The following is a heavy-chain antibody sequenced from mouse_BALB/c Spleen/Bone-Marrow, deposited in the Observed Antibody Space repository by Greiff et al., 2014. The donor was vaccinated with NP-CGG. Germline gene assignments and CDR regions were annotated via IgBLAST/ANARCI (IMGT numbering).Heavy chain of an antibody. CDR1: GYTFTNYW. Sequence: QVQLQQSRAELAKPGASVKMSCKTSGYTFTNYWMHWVKQRPGQGLEWIGYIDPNTYYTRYNQKFKDKATLTADKSSSTAYLQLSNLTSEDSAVYYCARYWDAYWGQGTQVTVSA. D-gene: IGHD4-1*01. V-gene: IGHV1-7*01. J-gene: IGHJ3*01. CDR2: IDPNTYYT. CDR3: ARYWDAY.